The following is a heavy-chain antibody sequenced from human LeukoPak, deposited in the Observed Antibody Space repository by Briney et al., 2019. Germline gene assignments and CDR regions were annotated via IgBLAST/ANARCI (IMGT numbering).Heavy chain of an antibody. CDR1: GGSISSGDYY. J-gene: IGHJ5*02. Sequence: SQTLSLTCSVSGGSISSGDYYWSWIRQPPGKGLEWIGYIYYSGSTYYNPSLKSRVTISVDTSKNQFSLRLSSVTAADTAVYYCARVVRDGYSGYESWGQGTLVTVSS. V-gene: IGHV4-30-4*01. CDR3: ARVVRDGYSGYES. D-gene: IGHD5-12*01. CDR2: IYYSGST.